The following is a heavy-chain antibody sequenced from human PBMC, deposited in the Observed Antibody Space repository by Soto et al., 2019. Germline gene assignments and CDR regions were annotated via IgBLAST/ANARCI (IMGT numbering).Heavy chain of an antibody. CDR1: GGSISSSNW. CDR3: ARYTAMVPSYYYYDMDV. V-gene: IGHV4-4*02. J-gene: IGHJ6*02. Sequence: SETLSLTCAVSGGSISSSNWWSWVRQPPGKGLEWIGEIYHSGSTNYNPSLKSRVTISVDKSKNQFSLKLSSVTAADTAVYYCARYTAMVPSYYYYDMDVWGQGTTVTVSS. D-gene: IGHD5-18*01. CDR2: IYHSGST.